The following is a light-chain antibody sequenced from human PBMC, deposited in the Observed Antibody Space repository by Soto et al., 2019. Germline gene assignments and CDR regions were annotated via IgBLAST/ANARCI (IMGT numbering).Light chain of an antibody. Sequence: EIVLTQSPGTLSLSPGERATLSCRASQSVSSSYVAWYQQKPGQATRLLIYGASSRATGIPDRFSGSGSGTDFTLTISRLEPDEFAVYYCQQYGSSPLFTFGPGTKVDIK. CDR3: QQYGSSPLFT. CDR1: QSVSSSY. J-gene: IGKJ3*01. V-gene: IGKV3-20*01. CDR2: GAS.